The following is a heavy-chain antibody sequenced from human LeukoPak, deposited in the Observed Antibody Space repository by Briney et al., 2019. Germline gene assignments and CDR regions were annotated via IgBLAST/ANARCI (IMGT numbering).Heavy chain of an antibody. Sequence: GGSLRLSCAASGFIFSSYWMHWVRHAPGKGLAWVSRINTDGGSTSYADSVKGRFTISRDDSKNTLYLQMNSLRAEDTAAYYCAKGYYFDILSGYSSLDSWGQGTLVTVSS. D-gene: IGHD3-9*01. CDR2: INTDGGST. CDR3: AKGYYFDILSGYSSLDS. CDR1: GFIFSSYW. V-gene: IGHV3-74*01. J-gene: IGHJ4*02.